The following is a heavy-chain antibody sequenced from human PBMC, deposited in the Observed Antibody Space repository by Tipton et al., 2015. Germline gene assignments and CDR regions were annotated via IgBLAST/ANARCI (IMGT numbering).Heavy chain of an antibody. Sequence: GLVKPSETLSLTCTVSGGSISTYWWSWIRQPPGKGLEWIGSIQYSGTTNYNPSLKSRVTISVDTSKNQFSLKLNSVTAADTAVYYCARSRTNIVVVPADYGMDVWGQGTTVTVSS. CDR2: IQYSGTT. J-gene: IGHJ6*02. D-gene: IGHD2-2*01. CDR3: ARSRTNIVVVPADYGMDV. CDR1: GGSISTYW. V-gene: IGHV4-59*01.